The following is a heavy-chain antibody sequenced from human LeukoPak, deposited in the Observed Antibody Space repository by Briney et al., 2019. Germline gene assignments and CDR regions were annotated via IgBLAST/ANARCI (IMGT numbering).Heavy chain of an antibody. V-gene: IGHV4-39*02. D-gene: IGHD5-12*01. CDR3: ARDVDIVATVWFDP. CDR1: GVSISSSSYY. J-gene: IGHJ5*02. CDR2: IYYSGST. Sequence: SETLSLTCTVSGVSISSSSYYWGWIRQPPGKGLEWIGTIYYSGSTYYNPSLKGRVTISVDTSQNQFSLRLSSVTAADTAVYYCARDVDIVATVWFDPWGQGTLVTVSS.